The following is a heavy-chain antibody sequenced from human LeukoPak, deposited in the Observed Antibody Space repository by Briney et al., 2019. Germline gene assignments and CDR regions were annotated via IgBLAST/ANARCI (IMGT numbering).Heavy chain of an antibody. D-gene: IGHD6-13*01. V-gene: IGHV3-23*01. J-gene: IGHJ5*02. CDR3: AKAYSTSWYHLAGS. CDR2: ISGSGGTT. Sequence: GGSLRLSCAASGFTFGTYAVSWVRQAPEKGLEWVSAISGSGGTTKYADSVNGRLTISRDNSKNTLYLQMNSLSADDTAVYYCAKAYSTSWYHLAGSWGQGTLVTVSS. CDR1: GFTFGTYA.